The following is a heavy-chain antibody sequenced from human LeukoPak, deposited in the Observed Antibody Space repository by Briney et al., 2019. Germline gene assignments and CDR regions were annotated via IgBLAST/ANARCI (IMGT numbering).Heavy chain of an antibody. CDR2: IYPGDSDT. J-gene: IGHJ4*02. CDR1: GYSFTSYW. CDR3: ARKYCSSASCYSPFDY. V-gene: IGHV5-51*01. Sequence: GESLKISCKGSGYSFTSYWIGWVRQMPGKGLAWMGIIYPGDSDTRYSPSFQGQVTISADKSISTAYLQWSSLKASDTAMYYCARKYCSSASCYSPFDYWGQGTLVTVSS. D-gene: IGHD2-2*02.